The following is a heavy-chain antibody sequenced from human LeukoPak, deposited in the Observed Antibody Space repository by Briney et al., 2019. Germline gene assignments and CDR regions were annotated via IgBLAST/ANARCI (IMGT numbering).Heavy chain of an antibody. V-gene: IGHV4-39*01. D-gene: IGHD1-26*01. CDR1: GGSISSSSYY. CDR2: IYYGGST. CDR3: ARHVLSYNPHYYYYYYMDV. Sequence: SETLSLTCTVSGGSISSSSYYWGWIRQPPGKGLVWIGSIYYGGSTYYNPSLKSRVTISVDTSKNQFSLKLSSVTAADTAVYYCARHVLSYNPHYYYYYYMDVWGKGTTVTVSS. J-gene: IGHJ6*03.